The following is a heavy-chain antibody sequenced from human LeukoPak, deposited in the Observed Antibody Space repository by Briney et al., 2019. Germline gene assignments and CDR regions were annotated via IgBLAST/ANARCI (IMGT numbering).Heavy chain of an antibody. D-gene: IGHD6-13*01. CDR3: ARLIAAPGDY. J-gene: IGHJ4*02. Sequence: GGSLRLSCAASGFTVSSYHMSWVRQAPGKGLEWVSVIYNIGTTFYAESVKGRFTISRDNSKNMLYLQMNSLRAEDTAVYYCARLIAAPGDYWGQGTLVTISS. V-gene: IGHV3-66*02. CDR1: GFTVSSYH. CDR2: IYNIGTT.